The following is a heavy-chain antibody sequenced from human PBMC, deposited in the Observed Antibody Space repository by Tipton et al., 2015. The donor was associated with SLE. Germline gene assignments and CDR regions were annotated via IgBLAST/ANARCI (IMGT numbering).Heavy chain of an antibody. J-gene: IGHJ4*03. V-gene: IGHV4-61*01. CDR2: IYYSGST. CDR3: ARDRGVGATSYFDY. Sequence: GLVKPSETLSLTCTVSGGSVSSGSYYWSWIRQPPGKGLEWIGYIYYSGSTNYNPSLKSRVTISVDTSKNQFSLKLSSVTAADTAVYYCARDRGVGATSYFDYWGQGTMVTVSS. D-gene: IGHD1-26*01. CDR1: GGSVSSGSYY.